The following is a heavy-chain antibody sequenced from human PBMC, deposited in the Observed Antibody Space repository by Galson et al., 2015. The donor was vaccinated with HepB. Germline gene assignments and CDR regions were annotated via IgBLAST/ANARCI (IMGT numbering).Heavy chain of an antibody. D-gene: IGHD3-10*01. J-gene: IGHJ4*02. Sequence: SLRLSCAASGFTFSSYAMSWVRQAPGKGLEWVSAISGSGGSTYYADSVKGRFTISRDNSKNTLYLQMNSLRAEDTAVYYCAKALKPCITMGRGVPGYWGQGTLVTVSS. V-gene: IGHV3-23*01. CDR2: ISGSGGST. CDR3: AKALKPCITMGRGVPGY. CDR1: GFTFSSYA.